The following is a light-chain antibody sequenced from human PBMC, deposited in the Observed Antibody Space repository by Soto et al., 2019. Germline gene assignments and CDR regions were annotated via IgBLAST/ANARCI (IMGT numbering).Light chain of an antibody. CDR3: PRYGTSTT. V-gene: IGKV3-20*01. J-gene: IGKJ1*01. CDR2: GES. CDR1: QSVSSSY. Sequence: EIVLTQSPGTLSLSPGERYTLSCMASQSVSSSYLAWYQQKPGQAPRLLIYGESSRATGIPVRFSGSGSGTDFTLTISRLEPEDFAVYFCPRYGTSTTFGQGTQVDIK.